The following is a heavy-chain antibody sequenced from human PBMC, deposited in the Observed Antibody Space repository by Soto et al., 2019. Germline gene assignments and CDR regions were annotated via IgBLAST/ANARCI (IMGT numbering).Heavy chain of an antibody. CDR1: GGSLSRSNC. CDR3: AIDRNVLTGDYKGCSSHRAYW. V-gene: IGHV4-4*02. Sequence: SETLSLPWAVSGGSLSRSNCWGWVRQPPGKGLEWIGEIYHSGSPNYNPSLKSRVTISVDKSKNQFSLKLSSVTAADTSVYYCAIDRNVLTGDYKGCSSHRAYW. D-gene: IGHD3-9*01. J-gene: IGHJ2*01. CDR2: IYHSGSP.